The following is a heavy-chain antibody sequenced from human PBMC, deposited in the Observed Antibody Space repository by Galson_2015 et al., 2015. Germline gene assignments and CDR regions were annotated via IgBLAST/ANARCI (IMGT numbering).Heavy chain of an antibody. V-gene: IGHV3-15*01. CDR3: TADYGDADIGLHYGMDL. Sequence: SLRLSCAASGFTFSNSWFSWVRQAPGKGLEWVGRTKSINNGGAVDYAVPVRGRFTVSREDSNRMVYLQMNSLKIEDTAVYYCTADYGDADIGLHYGMDLWGQGITVTVSS. D-gene: IGHD4-17*01. J-gene: IGHJ6*02. CDR1: GFTFSNSW. CDR2: TKSINNGGAV.